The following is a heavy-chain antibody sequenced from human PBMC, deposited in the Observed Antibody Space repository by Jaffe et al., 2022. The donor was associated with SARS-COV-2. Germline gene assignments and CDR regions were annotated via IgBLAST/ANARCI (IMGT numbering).Heavy chain of an antibody. V-gene: IGHV3-13*01. D-gene: IGHD3-22*01. CDR2: IGTSGDT. Sequence: EVQLVESGGGLVQPGGSLRLSCAASGFTFSTYDMHWVRQATGKGLEWVSTIGTSGDTYYPGSVKGRFTISRENAKNSLYLHMNSLRAGDTAVYYCARVSYYDSSGYYYWYFDLWGRGTLVTVSS. J-gene: IGHJ2*01. CDR3: ARVSYYDSSGYYYWYFDL. CDR1: GFTFSTYD.